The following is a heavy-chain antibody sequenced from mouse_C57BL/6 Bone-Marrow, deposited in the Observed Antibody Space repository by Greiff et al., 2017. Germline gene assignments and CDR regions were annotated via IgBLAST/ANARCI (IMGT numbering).Heavy chain of an antibody. CDR3: TRETYSDQFAY. CDR2: FDPEDGDT. Sequence: EVQLQESGAELVRPGASVKLSCTASGFNIKDYYMHWVKQRPEQGLEWIGRFDPEDGDTEYAPKFQGKATMTADTSSNTAYLRLSRLTSEDSAVYYCTRETYSDQFAYWGQGTLVTVSA. D-gene: IGHD2-13*01. CDR1: GFNIKDYY. V-gene: IGHV14-1*01. J-gene: IGHJ3*01.